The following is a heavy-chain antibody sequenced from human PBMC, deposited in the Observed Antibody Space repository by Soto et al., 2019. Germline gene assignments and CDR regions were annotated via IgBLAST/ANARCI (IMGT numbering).Heavy chain of an antibody. J-gene: IGHJ4*02. V-gene: IGHV3-30-3*01. CDR1: GFTFSDYA. CDR2: ISLDRRIR. Sequence: QGQLVESGGGVVQPGRSLRLSCTASGFTFSDYAMHWVRQGPCKGLARVAVISLDRRIRSYGDSVKGRFTVSSDNSNNTLSLQVKSLRVEASVVYFCARDPLFSGYEASIDSWGQGTLVTVSS. CDR3: ARDPLFSGYEASIDS. D-gene: IGHD5-12*01.